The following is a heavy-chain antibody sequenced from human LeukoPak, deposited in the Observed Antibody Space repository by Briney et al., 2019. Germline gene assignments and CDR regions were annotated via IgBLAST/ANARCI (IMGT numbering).Heavy chain of an antibody. V-gene: IGHV1-2*02. CDR3: AREPKTTTSGFDI. D-gene: IGHD1-1*01. CDR2: FNPKSGDT. J-gene: IGHJ3*02. CDR1: GYTFTEYY. Sequence: ASVKVSCKASGYTFTEYYMHWVRQAPGQGLEWVGWFNPKSGDTNYAREFQGRVTMTRDTSINTAYMDLSRLRSDDTAVYYCAREPKTTTSGFDIWGQGTLVTASS.